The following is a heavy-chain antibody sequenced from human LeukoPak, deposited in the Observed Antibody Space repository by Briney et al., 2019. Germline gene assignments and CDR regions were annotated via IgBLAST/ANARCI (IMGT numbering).Heavy chain of an antibody. Sequence: ASVKVSCKASGYTFTSYGISWVRQAPGQGLEWMGIINPSGGSTSYAQKFQGRVTMTRDTSTSTVYMELSSLRSEDTAVYYCARDITMIVVYYGMDVWGQGTTVTVSS. CDR1: GYTFTSYG. J-gene: IGHJ6*02. CDR3: ARDITMIVVYYGMDV. D-gene: IGHD3-22*01. V-gene: IGHV1-46*01. CDR2: INPSGGST.